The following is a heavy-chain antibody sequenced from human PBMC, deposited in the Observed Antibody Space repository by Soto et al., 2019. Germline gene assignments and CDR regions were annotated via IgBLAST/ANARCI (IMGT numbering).Heavy chain of an antibody. Sequence: PGGSLRLSCAASGFTFDDYTMHWVRQAPGKGLEWVSLISWDGGSTYYADSVKGRFTIFRDNSKNSLYLQMNSLRTEDTALYYCAYSSSWYYFDYWGQGTLVTVSS. CDR2: ISWDGGST. CDR3: AYSSSWYYFDY. CDR1: GFTFDDYT. D-gene: IGHD6-13*01. J-gene: IGHJ4*02. V-gene: IGHV3-43*01.